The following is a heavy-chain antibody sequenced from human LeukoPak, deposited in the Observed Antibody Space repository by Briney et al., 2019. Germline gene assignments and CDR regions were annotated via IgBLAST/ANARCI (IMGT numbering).Heavy chain of an antibody. J-gene: IGHJ5*02. V-gene: IGHV4-61*01. CDR2: SYYSGGT. D-gene: IGHD2-15*01. CDR1: GGSVSSSSYY. CDR3: ARDHRGFCGGTNCYPIFDP. Sequence: PSETLSLTCTVSGGSVSSSSYYWSWIRQPPGKGLEWIGYSYYSGGTEYNPSLKSRVTISVDTSKNQFSLKLTSVTAADTAVYYCARDHRGFCGGTNCYPIFDPWGQGALVTVAS.